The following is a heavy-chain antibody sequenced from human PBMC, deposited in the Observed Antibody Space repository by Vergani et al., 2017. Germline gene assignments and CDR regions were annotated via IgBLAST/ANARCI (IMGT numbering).Heavy chain of an antibody. CDR3: AKDSGEQLFAPEYFQH. Sequence: EVQLLESGGGLVQPGGSLRLSCAASGFTFSSYAMSWVRQAPGKGLEWVSAISGSGGSTYYADSVKGRFTISRDNSKTTLYLQMNSLRAEDTAVYYCAKDSGEQLFAPEYFQHWGQGTLVTVSS. V-gene: IGHV3-23*01. D-gene: IGHD6-6*01. CDR1: GFTFSSYA. J-gene: IGHJ1*01. CDR2: ISGSGGST.